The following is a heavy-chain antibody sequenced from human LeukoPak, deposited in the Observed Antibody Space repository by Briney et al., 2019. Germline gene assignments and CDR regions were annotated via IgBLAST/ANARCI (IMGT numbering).Heavy chain of an antibody. CDR1: GFTFSAYH. Sequence: PGGSLRLSCASSGFTFSAYHMNWVRQAPGKGLEWVSAISGSGGSTYYADSVKGRFTISRDNSKNTLYVQMNSLRAEDTAVYYCAKARDSSGLFDYWGQGTLGTVSS. D-gene: IGHD3-22*01. CDR2: ISGSGGST. CDR3: AKARDSSGLFDY. V-gene: IGHV3-23*01. J-gene: IGHJ4*02.